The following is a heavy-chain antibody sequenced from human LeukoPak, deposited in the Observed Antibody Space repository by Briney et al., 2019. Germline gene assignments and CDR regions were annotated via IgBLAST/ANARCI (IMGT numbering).Heavy chain of an antibody. J-gene: IGHJ3*02. CDR2: ISGSGGGT. V-gene: IGHV3-23*01. CDR3: ARDDRYNWNDGAEKTSFHDAFDI. CDR1: GFTFSSYA. Sequence: GGSLRLSCAASGFTFSSYAMSWVRQAPGKGLEWVSAISGSGGGTYYADSVKGRFTISRDNSKNTLYLQMNSLRAEDTAVYYCARDDRYNWNDGAEKTSFHDAFDIWGQGTVVTVSS. D-gene: IGHD1-20*01.